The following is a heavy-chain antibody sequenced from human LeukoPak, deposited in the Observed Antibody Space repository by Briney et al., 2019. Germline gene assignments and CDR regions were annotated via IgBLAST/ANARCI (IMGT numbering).Heavy chain of an antibody. CDR2: IYYSGST. CDR1: GGSISSYY. J-gene: IGHJ6*02. V-gene: IGHV4-59*01. CDR3: ARAMVYYYGMDV. D-gene: IGHD2-8*01. Sequence: PSETLSLTCTVSGGSISSYYWSWIRQPPGKGLEWTGYIYYSGSTNYNPSLKSRVTISVDTSKNQFSLKLSSVTAAGTAVYYCARAMVYYYGMDVWGQGTTVTVSS.